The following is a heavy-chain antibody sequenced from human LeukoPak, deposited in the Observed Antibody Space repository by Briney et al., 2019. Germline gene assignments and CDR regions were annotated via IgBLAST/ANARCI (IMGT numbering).Heavy chain of an antibody. D-gene: IGHD4-17*01. CDR2: IYYSGST. V-gene: IGHV4-59*01. CDR1: GGSISSYY. Sequence: SETLSLTCTVSGGSISSYYWSWIRQPPWKGLEWIGYIYYSGSTNYNPSLKSRVTISVDTSKNQFSLKLSSVTAADTAVYYCARGPPYGDYERYFQHWGQGTLVTVSS. CDR3: ARGPPYGDYERYFQH. J-gene: IGHJ1*01.